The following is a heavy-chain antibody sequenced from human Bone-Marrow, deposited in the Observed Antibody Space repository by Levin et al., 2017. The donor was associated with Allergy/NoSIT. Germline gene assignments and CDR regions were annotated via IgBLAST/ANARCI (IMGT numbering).Heavy chain of an antibody. CDR3: ARDGDAFDI. V-gene: IGHV3-30-3*01. J-gene: IGHJ3*02. CDR2: ISYDGSNK. Sequence: GGSLRLSCAASGFTFSSYAMHWVRQAPGKGLEWVAVISYDGSNKYYADSVKGRFTISRDNSKNTLYLQMNSLRAEDTAVYYCARDGDAFDIWGQGTMVTVSS. CDR1: GFTFSSYA.